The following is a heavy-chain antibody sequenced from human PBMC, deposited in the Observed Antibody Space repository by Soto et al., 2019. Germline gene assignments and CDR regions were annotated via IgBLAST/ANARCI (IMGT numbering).Heavy chain of an antibody. V-gene: IGHV4-34*01. D-gene: IGHD2-2*01. CDR3: ARASSTSPQNDY. CDR1: GGSFSGYY. CDR2: INHSGST. J-gene: IGHJ4*02. Sequence: QVQLQQWGAGLLKPSETLSLTCAVYGGSFSGYYWSWIRQPPGKGLEWIGEINHSGSTNYNPSLKSGVTISVDTSKNQFSLKLSSATAADTAVYDCARASSTSPQNDYWGQGTLVTVSS.